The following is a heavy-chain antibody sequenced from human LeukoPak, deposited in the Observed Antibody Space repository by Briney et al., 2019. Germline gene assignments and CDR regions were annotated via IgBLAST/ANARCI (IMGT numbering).Heavy chain of an antibody. CDR3: ARVRGTYYYDSSGPSPYYFDY. J-gene: IGHJ4*02. CDR1: GGSFSGYY. V-gene: IGHV4-34*01. D-gene: IGHD3-22*01. Sequence: PSETLSLTCAVYGGSFSGYYWSWTRQPPGKGLEWIGEINHSGSTNYNPSLKSRVTISVDTSKNQFSLKLSSVTAADTAVYYCARVRGTYYYDSSGPSPYYFDYWGQGTLVTVSS. CDR2: INHSGST.